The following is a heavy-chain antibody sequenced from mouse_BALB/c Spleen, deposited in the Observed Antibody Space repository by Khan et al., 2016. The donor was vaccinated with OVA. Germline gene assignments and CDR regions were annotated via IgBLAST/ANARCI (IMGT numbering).Heavy chain of an antibody. CDR3: ASYGYRKGFAY. V-gene: IGHV9-2-1*01. CDR2: INTETGEP. Sequence: QIQLVQSGPELKKPGETVKISCKASGYTFTDYSMHWVKQAPGKGLKWMGWINTETGEPTYADDFKGRFAFSLETSASTAYLQINNLKNEDTATYFCASYGYRKGFAYWGQRTLVTVSA. J-gene: IGHJ3*01. D-gene: IGHD1-2*01. CDR1: GYTFTDYS.